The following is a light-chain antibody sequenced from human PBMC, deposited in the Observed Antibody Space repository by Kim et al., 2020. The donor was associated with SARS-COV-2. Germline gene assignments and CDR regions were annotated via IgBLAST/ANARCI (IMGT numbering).Light chain of an antibody. V-gene: IGLV3-19*01. J-gene: IGLJ2*01. CDR1: SLRSYY. Sequence: VALGQTVRITCQGDSLRSYYTTWYQQKPGQAPIVGVYGKNNRPSGIPDRFSGSSSGNTASLTITGTQAGDEADYYCNSRDNNDYVLFGGGTQLTVL. CDR3: NSRDNNDYVL. CDR2: GKN.